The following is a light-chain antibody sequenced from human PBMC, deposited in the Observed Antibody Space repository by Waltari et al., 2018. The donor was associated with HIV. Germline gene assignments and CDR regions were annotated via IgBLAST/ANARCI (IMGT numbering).Light chain of an antibody. CDR1: NSDFGSYDF. J-gene: IGLJ1*01. CDR3: SSWTSSTTLV. V-gene: IGLV2-14*01. CDR2: DVR. Sequence: QSALTQPASVSVSPGQSITISCTGTNSDFGSYDFVSWYQQYPGKAPRLIISDVRNLPSGIASRFSGSKYGYTASLTISGLRAEDEADYFCSSWTSSTTLVFGTGTKVTVL.